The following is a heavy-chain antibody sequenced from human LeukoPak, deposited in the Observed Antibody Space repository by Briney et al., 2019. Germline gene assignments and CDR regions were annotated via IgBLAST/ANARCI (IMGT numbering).Heavy chain of an antibody. V-gene: IGHV3-7*01. J-gene: IGHJ4*02. CDR1: GGTFSAYW. CDR2: IDEDGSVK. CDR3: AKVPRDSDCY. D-gene: IGHD2-21*02. Sequence: GGSLRLSCAVSGGTFSAYWMAWVRQSPGKGLEWVAEIDEDGSVKYYVDSMKGRFTISRDNAKNSLYLQMNSLGAEDTAVYYCAKVPRDSDCYWGQGTLVTVSS.